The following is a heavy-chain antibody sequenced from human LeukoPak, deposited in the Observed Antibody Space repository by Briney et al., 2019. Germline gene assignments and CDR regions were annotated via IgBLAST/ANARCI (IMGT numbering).Heavy chain of an antibody. CDR2: IRSKTNNYAT. CDR1: GFSFSGSA. Sequence: GGSLRLSCAASGFSFSGSAMHWVRQASGKGLEWVGRIRSKTNNYATAYSASMKGEFTIARDDSKNTAYLQMNSLKPEDTAVYYCAKDLRFGSPDLDYWGQGTLVTVSS. J-gene: IGHJ4*02. D-gene: IGHD3-10*01. CDR3: AKDLRFGSPDLDY. V-gene: IGHV3-73*01.